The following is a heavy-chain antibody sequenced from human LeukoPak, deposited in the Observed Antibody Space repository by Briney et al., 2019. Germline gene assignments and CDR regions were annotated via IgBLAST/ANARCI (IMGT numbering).Heavy chain of an antibody. CDR1: GFTFSGYA. V-gene: IGHV3-64D*06. J-gene: IGHJ4*02. CDR2: ISPNGGST. D-gene: IGHD1-26*01. Sequence: PGGSLRLSCSASGFTFSGYAMHWVRQAPGKGLEYVSAISPNGGSTYYADSVRGRFSISRDNSKNTLYLQMSSLRTEDTAVYYCARQNTPHGNFDYWGQGTLVTVSS. CDR3: ARQNTPHGNFDY.